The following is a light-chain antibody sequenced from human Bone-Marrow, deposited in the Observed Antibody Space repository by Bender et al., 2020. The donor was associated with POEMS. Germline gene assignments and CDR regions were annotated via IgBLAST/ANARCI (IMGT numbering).Light chain of an antibody. V-gene: IGLV4-69*01. CDR2: LTSDGTY. J-gene: IGLJ2*01. CDR1: SGHSRYA. Sequence: QLELTQSPSASASLGASVKLTCTLSSGHSRYAIAWHQQQPERGPRYLMKLTSDGTYTKGDGIPDRFSGSSSGTERYLTISSLQSEDEADYYCQTWDTGIVVFGGGTKLTVL. CDR3: QTWDTGIVV.